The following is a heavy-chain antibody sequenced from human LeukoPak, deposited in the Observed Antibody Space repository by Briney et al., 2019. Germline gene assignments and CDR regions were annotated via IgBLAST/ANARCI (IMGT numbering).Heavy chain of an antibody. CDR2: ISAYNGNT. V-gene: IGHV1-18*01. J-gene: IGHJ4*02. Sequence: ASVKVSCKASGYTFTSYGISWVRQAPGQGLEWMGWISAYNGNTNYAQKLQGRVTMTTDTSPSTAYMELRSLRSDDTAVYYCARDREVLWFGESPDYWGQGTLVTVSS. D-gene: IGHD3-10*01. CDR3: ARDREVLWFGESPDY. CDR1: GYTFTSYG.